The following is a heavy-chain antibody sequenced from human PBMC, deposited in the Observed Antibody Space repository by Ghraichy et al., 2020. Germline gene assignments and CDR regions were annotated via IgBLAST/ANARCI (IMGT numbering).Heavy chain of an antibody. CDR2: ISGSASNT. D-gene: IGHD6-19*01. V-gene: IGHV3-23*01. Sequence: GGSLRLSCAASGFTYSNYAMSWVRQAPGKGLEWVSTISGSASNTYYADSVKGRFTISRDNSKDTLHLQMNSLRAEDTAVYYCSRGGGAGTPVLYHMDVWGLGTTVTVSS. J-gene: IGHJ6*02. CDR3: SRGGGAGTPVLYHMDV. CDR1: GFTYSNYA.